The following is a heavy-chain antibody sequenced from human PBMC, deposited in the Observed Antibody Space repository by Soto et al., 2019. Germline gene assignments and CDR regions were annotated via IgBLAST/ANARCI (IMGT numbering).Heavy chain of an antibody. V-gene: IGHV6-1*01. D-gene: IGHD4-17*01. CDR1: GDSVSSNSAA. CDR2: TYYRSKWYN. Sequence: SPTLSLTCAISGDSVSSNSAAWIWIRQSPSRGLEWLGRTYYRSKWYNDYAVSVKSRITINPDTSKNQFSLQLNSVTPEDTAVYYCARDTSWDYGDYNYFDYWGQGTLVTVSS. CDR3: ARDTSWDYGDYNYFDY. J-gene: IGHJ4*02.